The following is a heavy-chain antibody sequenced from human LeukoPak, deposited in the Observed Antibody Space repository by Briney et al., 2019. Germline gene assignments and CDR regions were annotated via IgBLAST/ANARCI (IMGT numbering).Heavy chain of an antibody. D-gene: IGHD5-18*01. J-gene: IGHJ4*02. CDR1: GFTFSSYA. Sequence: PGRSLRLSCAASGFTFSSYAMHWVRQAPGKGLEWVAVTSYDGSNKYYADSVKGRFTISRDNSKNTLYLQMNSLRAEDTAVCYCARSRGYSYGYVDYWGQGTLVTVSS. V-gene: IGHV3-30-3*01. CDR2: TSYDGSNK. CDR3: ARSRGYSYGYVDY.